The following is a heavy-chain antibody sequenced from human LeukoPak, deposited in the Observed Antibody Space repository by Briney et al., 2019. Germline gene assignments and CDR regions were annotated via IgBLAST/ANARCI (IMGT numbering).Heavy chain of an antibody. V-gene: IGHV4-34*01. D-gene: IGHD5-24*01. J-gene: IGHJ4*02. CDR1: GGSSSGYY. CDR2: INHSGST. Sequence: KTSETLSLTCAVYGGSSSGYYWSWIRQPPGKGLEWIGEINHSGSTNYNPSLKSRVTISVDTSKNQFSLKLSSVTAADTAVYYCARVHGGRDGYNLDYFDYWGQGTLVTVSS. CDR3: ARVHGGRDGYNLDYFDY.